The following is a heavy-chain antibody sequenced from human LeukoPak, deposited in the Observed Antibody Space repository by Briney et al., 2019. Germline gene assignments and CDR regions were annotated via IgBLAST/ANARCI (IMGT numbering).Heavy chain of an antibody. CDR3: TTDTWYSAGH. Sequence: GGSLRLSCEGSAFIFSGHWMNWIRQAPGKGLEWVAIIKKDGSEKYYVDSMKGRFTISRDNAKNSLFLQMNSLRAEDTAIYYCTTDTWYSAGHWGQGTLVTVSS. V-gene: IGHV3-7*03. D-gene: IGHD2-15*01. CDR1: AFIFSGHW. CDR2: IKKDGSEK. J-gene: IGHJ4*02.